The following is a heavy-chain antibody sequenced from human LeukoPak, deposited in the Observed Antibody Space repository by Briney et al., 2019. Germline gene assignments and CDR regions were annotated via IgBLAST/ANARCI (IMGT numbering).Heavy chain of an antibody. J-gene: IGHJ4*02. Sequence: SVKVSCKASGGTFSSYTISWVRQAPGQGLEWMGRIIPILGIANYAQKFQGRVTITADKSTSTAYMELSSLRSEDTAVYYCASFSAVVRDWSLRFDYWGQGTLVTVSS. D-gene: IGHD4-23*01. V-gene: IGHV1-69*02. CDR3: ASFSAVVRDWSLRFDY. CDR1: GGTFSSYT. CDR2: IIPILGIA.